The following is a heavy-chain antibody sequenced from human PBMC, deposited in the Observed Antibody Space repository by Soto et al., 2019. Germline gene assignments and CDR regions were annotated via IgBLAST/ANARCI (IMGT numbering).Heavy chain of an antibody. Sequence: GGSLRLSCAAFGLTVSGKKYVAWVRQAPGKGLEWVSALYDVDGSFYADSVKGRFTTSSDSSKTTVYLQMNGLRPDDTAVYYCASWHEREHAYDVWGQGTTVT. J-gene: IGHJ3*01. CDR3: ASWHEREHAYDV. V-gene: IGHV3-53*01. CDR2: LYDVDGS. D-gene: IGHD1-1*01. CDR1: GLTVSGKKY.